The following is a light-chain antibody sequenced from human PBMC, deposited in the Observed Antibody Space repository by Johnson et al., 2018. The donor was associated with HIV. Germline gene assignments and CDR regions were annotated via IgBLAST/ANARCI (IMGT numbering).Light chain of an antibody. V-gene: IGLV1-51*01. Sequence: QSVLTQPPSVSAAPGQKVTISCSGSSSNIGNNYVSWYQQLPGTAPKLLIYDNNKRPSGIPDRFSGSKSGTSATLGITGLQTGAEAEYYCGTWDSSLSAYYVFGTGTKGTVL. CDR2: DNN. CDR3: GTWDSSLSAYYV. CDR1: SSNIGNNY. J-gene: IGLJ1*01.